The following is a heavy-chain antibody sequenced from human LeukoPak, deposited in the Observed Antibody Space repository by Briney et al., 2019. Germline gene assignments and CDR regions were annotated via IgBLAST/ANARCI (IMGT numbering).Heavy chain of an antibody. CDR2: ISAYNGNT. D-gene: IGHD3-10*01. V-gene: IGHV1-18*01. CDR1: GYTFTSYG. J-gene: IGHJ6*02. CDR3: ARDVPRIDYGSGSAPEVLTRYYYGMDV. Sequence: GASVKVSCKASGYTFTSYGISWVRQAPGQGLEWMGWISAYNGNTNYAQKLQGRVTMTTDTSTSTAYMELRSLRSDDTAVYYCARDVPRIDYGSGSAPEVLTRYYYGMDVWGQGTTVTVSS.